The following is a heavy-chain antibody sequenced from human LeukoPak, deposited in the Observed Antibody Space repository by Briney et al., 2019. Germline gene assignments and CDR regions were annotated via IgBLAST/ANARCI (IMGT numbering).Heavy chain of an antibody. CDR2: ISYDGSNK. Sequence: GGSLRLSCAASGFTFSSYAMHWVRQAPGKGLEWVAVISYDGSNKYYADSVKGRFTVSRDNAKNLLYLQLNSLRAEDTAVYYCAKLQWEPPDHWGQGTLVTVSS. CDR3: AKLQWEPPDH. D-gene: IGHD1-26*01. V-gene: IGHV3-30-3*02. J-gene: IGHJ4*02. CDR1: GFTFSSYA.